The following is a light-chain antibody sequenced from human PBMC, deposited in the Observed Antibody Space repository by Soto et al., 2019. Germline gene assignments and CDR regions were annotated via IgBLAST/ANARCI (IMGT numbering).Light chain of an antibody. Sequence: QSVLTQPPSASGTPGQRVTISCSGSDSNIEDNYVYWYQQLPGTVPKLLIYRNDQRPSGVPDRFSGSRSGTSASLVISGLRSADEADYYCGARLKSLSRTWVFGGGTKLTVL. CDR3: GARLKSLSRTWV. V-gene: IGLV1-47*01. CDR1: DSNIEDNY. CDR2: RND. J-gene: IGLJ3*02.